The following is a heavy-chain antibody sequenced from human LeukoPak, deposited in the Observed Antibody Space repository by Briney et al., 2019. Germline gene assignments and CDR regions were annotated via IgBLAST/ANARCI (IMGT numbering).Heavy chain of an antibody. CDR2: IHHSGTS. D-gene: IGHD4-17*01. CDR3: TRENGDYAYDH. J-gene: IGHJ4*02. Sequence: SETLSLICTVSGGSVSFDYWSWIRRPPGKGLEWVGSIHHSGTSNYSSSIKSRVTVSLDTSRNQFSLRLSSVTVADTAVYYCTRENGDYAYDHWGQVTLVTVSS. V-gene: IGHV4-59*02. CDR1: GGSVSFDY.